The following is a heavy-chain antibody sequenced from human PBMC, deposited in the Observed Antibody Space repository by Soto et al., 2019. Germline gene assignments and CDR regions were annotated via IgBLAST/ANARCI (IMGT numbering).Heavy chain of an antibody. CDR3: ANYYDSSGYPHGFFQH. V-gene: IGHV3-23*01. D-gene: IGHD3-22*01. CDR1: GLTFSNYA. Sequence: HPGGSLRLSCAASGLTFSNYAMSWVRQAPGKGLESVSSIGGRGDNTYYAESVEGRFTISRDISKNALYLHMNSLRVDDTAIYYCANYYDSSGYPHGFFQHWGQGT. CDR2: IGGRGDNT. J-gene: IGHJ1*01.